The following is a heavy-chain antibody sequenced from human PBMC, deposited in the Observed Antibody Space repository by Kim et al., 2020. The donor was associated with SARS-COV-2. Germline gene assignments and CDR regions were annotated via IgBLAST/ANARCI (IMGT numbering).Heavy chain of an antibody. D-gene: IGHD3-10*01. CDR3: ARGFNREYYYGSGSYYSDRNWFDP. Sequence: ASVKVSCKASGYTFTSYYMHWVRQAPGQGLEWMGIINPSGGSTSYAQKFQGRVTMTRDTSTSTVYMELSSLRSEDTAVYYCARGFNREYYYGSGSYYSDRNWFDPWGQGTLVIVSS. CDR1: GYTFTSYY. V-gene: IGHV1-46*01. J-gene: IGHJ5*02. CDR2: INPSGGST.